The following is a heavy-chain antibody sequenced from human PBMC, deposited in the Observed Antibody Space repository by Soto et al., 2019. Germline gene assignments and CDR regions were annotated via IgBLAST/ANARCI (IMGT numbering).Heavy chain of an antibody. Sequence: QVQLQESGPGLVKPSQTLSLTCTVSGGSISSGGYYWSWIRQHPGKGLEWIGYIYYSGSTYYNPSLKSRVTISVDTSKNQFSLKLSSVTAADTAVYYCARDLNVVATIGHYYWYFDLWGRGTLVTVSS. CDR2: IYYSGST. V-gene: IGHV4-31*03. D-gene: IGHD5-12*01. J-gene: IGHJ2*01. CDR3: ARDLNVVATIGHYYWYFDL. CDR1: GGSISSGGYY.